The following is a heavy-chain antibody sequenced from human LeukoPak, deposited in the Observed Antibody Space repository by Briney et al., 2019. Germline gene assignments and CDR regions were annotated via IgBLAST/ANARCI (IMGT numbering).Heavy chain of an antibody. V-gene: IGHV1-58*01. CDR2: IVVGSGNT. CDR1: GFTFTSSA. CDR3: ARQEMATIGLGSDY. J-gene: IGHJ4*02. Sequence: GASVKVSCKASGFTFTSSAVQWVRQARGQRLEWIGWIVVGSGNTNYAQKFQERVTITRDMSTSTAYMELRSLRSDDTAVYYCARQEMATIGLGSDYWGQGTLVTVSS. D-gene: IGHD5-24*01.